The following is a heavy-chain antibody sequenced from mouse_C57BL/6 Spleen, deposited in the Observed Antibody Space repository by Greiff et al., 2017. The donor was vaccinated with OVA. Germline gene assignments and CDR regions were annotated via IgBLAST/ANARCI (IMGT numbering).Heavy chain of an antibody. CDR3: ARSYDYGFDD. D-gene: IGHD2-4*01. Sequence: VQLQQSGPELVKPGASVKISCKASGYTFTDYYMNWVKQSHGKSLEWIGDINPNNGGTSYNQKFKGKATLTVDKSASTAYMELRSLTSEDSADYYCARSYDYGFDDWGKGTTLTVSS. CDR2: INPNNGGT. V-gene: IGHV1-26*01. CDR1: GYTFTDYY. J-gene: IGHJ2*01.